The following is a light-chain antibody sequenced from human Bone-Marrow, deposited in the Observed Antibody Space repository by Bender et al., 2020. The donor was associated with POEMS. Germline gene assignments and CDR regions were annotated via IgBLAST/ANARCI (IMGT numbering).Light chain of an antibody. CDR2: GKN. CDR1: NSNIGTNA. V-gene: IGLV3-19*01. CDR3: KSRDSGGNHYV. Sequence: SVLTQPPSASGTPGQRVTISCSGSNSNIGTNAVNWYQQKPGQAPVLVLYGKNNRPSGIPDRFSGSSAGNTASLTITGAQAEDEADYYCKSRDSGGNHYVFGTGTKVTVL. J-gene: IGLJ1*01.